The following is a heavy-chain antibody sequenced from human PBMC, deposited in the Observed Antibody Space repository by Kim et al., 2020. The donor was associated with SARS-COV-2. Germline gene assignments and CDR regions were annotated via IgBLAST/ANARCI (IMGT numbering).Heavy chain of an antibody. CDR3: ARHNRGMTTVTTFDY. V-gene: IGHV4-39*01. Sequence: SETLSLTCTVSGGSISSSSYYWGWIRQPPGKGLEWIGSIYYSGSTYYNPSLKSRVTISVDTSKNQFSLKLSSVTAADTAVYYCARHNRGMTTVTTFDYWGQGTLVTVSS. CDR1: GGSISSSSYY. J-gene: IGHJ4*02. CDR2: IYYSGST. D-gene: IGHD4-17*01.